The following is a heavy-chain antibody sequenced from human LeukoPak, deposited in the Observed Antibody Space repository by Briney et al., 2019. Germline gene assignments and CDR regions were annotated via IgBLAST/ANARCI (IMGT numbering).Heavy chain of an antibody. V-gene: IGHV4-34*01. J-gene: IGHJ4*02. D-gene: IGHD5-18*01. CDR3: ARGLGTAMVTDY. Sequence: PSETLSLTCAVYGGSFSGYYWSWIRQPPGKGLEWIGEINHSGSTNYNPSLKSRVTISVDTSKNQFSLKLSSVTAADTAVYYCARGLGTAMVTDYWGQGTPVTVSS. CDR2: INHSGST. CDR1: GGSFSGYY.